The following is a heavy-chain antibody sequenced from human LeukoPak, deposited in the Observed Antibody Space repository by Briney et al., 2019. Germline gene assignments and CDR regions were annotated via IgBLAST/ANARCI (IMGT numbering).Heavy chain of an antibody. CDR3: ARDLFPRPHYDSSGYQEYYFDY. J-gene: IGHJ4*02. D-gene: IGHD3-22*01. CDR1: GYTFTGYY. Sequence: GASVKVSCKASGYTFTGYYMHWVRQAPGQGLEWMGWINPNSGGTNYAQKFQGRVTMTRDTSISTAYMELSRPRSDDTAVYYCARDLFPRPHYDSSGYQEYYFDYWGQGTLVTVSS. CDR2: INPNSGGT. V-gene: IGHV1-2*02.